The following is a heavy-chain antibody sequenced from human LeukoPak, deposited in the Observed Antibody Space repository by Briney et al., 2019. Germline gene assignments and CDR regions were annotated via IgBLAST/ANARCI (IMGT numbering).Heavy chain of an antibody. Sequence: GGSLRLSCEASGFTFSSYGMHWVRQAPGKGLEWVAVIWYDGTNKYYADSVKGRFTISRDSSKNTLYLQMNSLRAEDTAVYYCARDPGWGALDYWGQGALVIVSS. V-gene: IGHV3-33*01. CDR2: IWYDGTNK. D-gene: IGHD3-16*01. CDR3: ARDPGWGALDY. CDR1: GFTFSSYG. J-gene: IGHJ4*02.